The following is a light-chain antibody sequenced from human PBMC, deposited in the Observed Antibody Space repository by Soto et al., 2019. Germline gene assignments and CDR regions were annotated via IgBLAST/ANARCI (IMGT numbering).Light chain of an antibody. CDR1: QGISSS. Sequence: DIHITHAPRRLFALVGDRVPLTCRASQGISSSLAWYQQKPGEAPKLLIYAASTLQSGVPPRFSGSGSGTEFTLTISILQAEDFARYCCQKPDCYPFTFGQGTRLDI. V-gene: IGKV1-9*01. J-gene: IGKJ5*01. CDR2: AAS. CDR3: QKPDCYPFT.